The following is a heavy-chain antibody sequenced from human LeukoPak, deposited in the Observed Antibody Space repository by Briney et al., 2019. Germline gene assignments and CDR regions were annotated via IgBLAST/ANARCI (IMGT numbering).Heavy chain of an antibody. CDR3: TRSESGTYKGGFDF. J-gene: IGHJ4*02. V-gene: IGHV3-49*03. D-gene: IGHD1-26*01. CDR1: GFTFSSYE. CDR2: IRSKTYGGTG. Sequence: QPGGSLRLSCAASGFTFSSYEMNWFRQAPGKGLEWVGFIRSKTYGGTGEYAASVKGRFTISRDDSKSIAHLQMNSLKTEDTAVYYCTRSESGTYKGGFDFWGQGTLVTVSS.